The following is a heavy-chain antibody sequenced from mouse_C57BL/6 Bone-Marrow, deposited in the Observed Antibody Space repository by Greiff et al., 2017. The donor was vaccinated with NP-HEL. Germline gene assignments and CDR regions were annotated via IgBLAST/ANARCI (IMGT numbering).Heavy chain of an antibody. D-gene: IGHD1-1*01. V-gene: IGHV5-6*01. Sequence: EVKVVESGGDLVKPGGSLKLSCAASGFTFSSYGMSWVRQTPDKRLEWVATISSGGSYTYYPDSVKGRFTISSDNAKNTLYLQMSSLKSEDTAMYYCARQISTAVVWWYFDVWGTGTTVTVSS. CDR1: GFTFSSYG. CDR3: ARQISTAVVWWYFDV. CDR2: ISSGGSYT. J-gene: IGHJ1*03.